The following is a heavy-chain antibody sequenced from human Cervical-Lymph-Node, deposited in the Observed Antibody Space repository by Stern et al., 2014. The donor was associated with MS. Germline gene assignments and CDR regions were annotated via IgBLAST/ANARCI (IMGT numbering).Heavy chain of an antibody. J-gene: IGHJ3*02. D-gene: IGHD1-14*01. CDR3: ARVHRNGDAFDI. Sequence: QVQLQASGQGLVKPSETLSLICTVSGGSVRDGSHYWSWLRQPPGKGLEWIAYIYYSGRTTYNPSLESRVTISVDTSKNQFSLKLSSVTAADTALYFCARVHRNGDAFDIWGHGTRVAV. CDR1: GGSVRDGSHY. CDR2: IYYSGRT. V-gene: IGHV4-61*01.